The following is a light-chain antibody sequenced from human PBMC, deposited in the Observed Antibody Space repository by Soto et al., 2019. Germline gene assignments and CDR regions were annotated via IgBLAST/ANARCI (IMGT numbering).Light chain of an antibody. V-gene: IGKV1-5*03. CDR3: QQYNVYSWT. CDR2: EAS. CDR1: QNINSW. J-gene: IGKJ1*01. Sequence: DIHMTQSPSTLSASVGDRVTITCRASQNINSWLAWYQQKPGKAPKLLIYEASSLEKGVPARFGGSGSGTEFTLTISSLKPDDFETYYCQQYNVYSWTFGQGTKVDIK.